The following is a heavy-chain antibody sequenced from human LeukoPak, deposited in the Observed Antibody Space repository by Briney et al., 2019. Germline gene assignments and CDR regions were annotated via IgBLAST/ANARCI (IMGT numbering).Heavy chain of an antibody. J-gene: IGHJ3*02. CDR2: IDSDGTLT. Sequence: GGSLRLSCAASGFTFDSSWMYWVRQAPGKGLVWVSRIDSDGTLTSYADSVKGRFTISRDNAKNTVYLQMNSLRAEDTAVYYCARVTGYCSSTSCSYAFDIWGQGTMVTVSS. D-gene: IGHD2-2*03. CDR1: GFTFDSSW. CDR3: ARVTGYCSSTSCSYAFDI. V-gene: IGHV3-74*01.